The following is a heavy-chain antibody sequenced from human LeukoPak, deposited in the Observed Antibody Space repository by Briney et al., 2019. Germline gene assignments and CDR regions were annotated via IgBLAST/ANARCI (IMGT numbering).Heavy chain of an antibody. Sequence: GGSLRLSCAASGFTFSSYGMHWVRQAPGKGLEWVSSISTSSSYIYYADSVKGRFTISRDNARNSVYLQMDSLRAEDTAVYYCVRGRERVAATNNWFDPWGQGTLVTVSS. CDR3: VRGRERVAATNNWFDP. D-gene: IGHD2-15*01. CDR1: GFTFSSYG. CDR2: ISTSSSYI. V-gene: IGHV3-21*01. J-gene: IGHJ5*02.